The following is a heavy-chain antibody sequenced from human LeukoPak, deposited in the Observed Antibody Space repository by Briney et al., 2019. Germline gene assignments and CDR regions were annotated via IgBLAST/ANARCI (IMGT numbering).Heavy chain of an antibody. CDR1: GFTFSSYS. Sequence: GGSLRLSCAASGFTFSSYSMNWVRQAPGKGLEWVSSISSSSSYIYYADSVKGRFTISRDNAKNSLYPQMNSLRAEDTAVYYCARVSGFGRRDGYNYDYFDYWGQGTLVTVSS. V-gene: IGHV3-21*01. CDR3: ARVSGFGRRDGYNYDYFDY. CDR2: ISSSSSYI. J-gene: IGHJ4*02. D-gene: IGHD5-24*01.